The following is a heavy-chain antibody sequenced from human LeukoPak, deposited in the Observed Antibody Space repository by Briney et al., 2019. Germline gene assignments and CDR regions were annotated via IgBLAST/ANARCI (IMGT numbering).Heavy chain of an antibody. D-gene: IGHD1-1*01. J-gene: IGHJ4*02. CDR2: INHTGST. CDR3: ARRVGQRTTVDY. Sequence: SETLSLTCAVYGESFSGFYWSWIRQSPEKGLEWIGEINHTGSTNCNPSLKSRVTISIDTSKNQFSLKVTSVTAADTAVYYCARRVGQRTTVDYWGQGTLVTVSS. V-gene: IGHV4-34*01. CDR1: GESFSGFY.